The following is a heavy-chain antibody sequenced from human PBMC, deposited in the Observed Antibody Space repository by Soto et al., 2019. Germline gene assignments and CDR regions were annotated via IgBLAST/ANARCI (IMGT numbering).Heavy chain of an antibody. D-gene: IGHD3-22*01. Sequence: LSLTCTVPGGSISSYYWSWIRQPPGKGLEWIGYIYYSGSTNYNPSLKSRVTISVDTSKNQFSLKLSSVTAADTAVYYCARVRADYYDSSGPPGWFDPWGQGTLVTVSS. CDR1: GGSISSYY. CDR3: ARVRADYYDSSGPPGWFDP. CDR2: IYYSGST. J-gene: IGHJ5*02. V-gene: IGHV4-59*01.